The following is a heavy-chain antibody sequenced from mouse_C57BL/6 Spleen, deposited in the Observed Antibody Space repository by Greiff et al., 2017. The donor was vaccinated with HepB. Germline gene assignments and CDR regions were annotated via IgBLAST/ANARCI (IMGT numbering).Heavy chain of an antibody. D-gene: IGHD2-3*01. Sequence: QVQLQQSGAELVRPGTSVKVSCKASGYAFTNYLIEWVKQRPGQGLEWIGVINPGSGGTNYNEKFKGKATLTADKSSSTAYMQLSSLTSEDSAVYFCARWLLQGYFDYWGQGTTLTVSS. CDR2: INPGSGGT. V-gene: IGHV1-54*01. J-gene: IGHJ2*01. CDR1: GYAFTNYL. CDR3: ARWLLQGYFDY.